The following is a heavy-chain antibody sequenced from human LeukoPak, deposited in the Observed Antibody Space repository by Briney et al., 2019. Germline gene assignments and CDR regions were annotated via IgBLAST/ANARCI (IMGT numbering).Heavy chain of an antibody. V-gene: IGHV4-31*03. CDR1: GGSISSGGYY. J-gene: IGHJ4*02. CDR3: ARTLGSPTALWY. CDR2: IYYSGST. Sequence: PSETLSLTCTVSGGSISSGGYYWSWIRQHPGKGLEWIGYIYYSGSTYYNPSLKSRVTISVDTSKNQFSLKLSSVTAADTAVYHCARTLGSPTALWYWGQGTLVTVSS. D-gene: IGHD1-26*01.